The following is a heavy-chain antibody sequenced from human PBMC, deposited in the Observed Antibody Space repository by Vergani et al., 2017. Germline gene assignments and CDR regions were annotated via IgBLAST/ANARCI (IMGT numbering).Heavy chain of an antibody. J-gene: IGHJ6*03. CDR3: ARVYCRGMSCAGTDYFYHIDV. CDR2: IYPGNSET. V-gene: IGHV5-51*03. Sequence: EVQLEQSGAAVKKPGESLEFSCKGSGYSFSRNWIAWVRERPGQGLEWMGMIYPGNSETRNNPSFRGQVTMSVDKSISTAYLQWSSLKASDSAMYYCARVYCRGMSCAGTDYFYHIDVWGKGTTVTVS. CDR1: GYSFSRNW. D-gene: IGHD3/OR15-3a*01.